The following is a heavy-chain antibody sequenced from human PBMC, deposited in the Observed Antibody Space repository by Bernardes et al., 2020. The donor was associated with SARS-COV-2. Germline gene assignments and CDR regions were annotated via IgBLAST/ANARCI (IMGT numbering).Heavy chain of an antibody. J-gene: IGHJ6*01. CDR1: GFKFEAFG. CDR3: ARNRGRYCSAISCYGMDV. CDR2: LNWNGHSI. D-gene: IGHD2-15*01. Sequence: GGSLRLSCIVSGFKFEAFGLSWVRQAPGQGPEWVATLNWNGHSIGYADSAKGRFTISRDNAKNSLFLQMNSLGGEDTALYHCARNRGRYCSAISCYGMDVWGQGTTVIVST. V-gene: IGHV3-20*01.